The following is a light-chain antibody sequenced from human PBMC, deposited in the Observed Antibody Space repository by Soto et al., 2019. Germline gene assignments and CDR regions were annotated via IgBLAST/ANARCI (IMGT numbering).Light chain of an antibody. CDR3: QQXSNWPPEVT. Sequence: EIVLTQSPDTLSLSPGERATLSCRASQSVSSSLAWYQQKPGQAPRLLIYDASNRATGIPARFSGSGSGTDXXXXXXXXXPXDXAVYYCQQXSNWPPEVTFGPGTKVDIK. J-gene: IGKJ3*01. CDR1: QSVSSS. CDR2: DAS. V-gene: IGKV3-11*01.